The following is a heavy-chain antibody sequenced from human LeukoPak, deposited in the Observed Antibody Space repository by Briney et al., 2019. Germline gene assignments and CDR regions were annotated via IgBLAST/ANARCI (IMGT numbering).Heavy chain of an antibody. V-gene: IGHV3-23*01. CDR3: QFWHVAAAARDY. CDR1: GFTFSSYA. J-gene: IGHJ4*02. CDR2: ISGSGGST. D-gene: IGHD6-13*01. Sequence: PGGSLRLSCAASGFTFSSYAMSWVRQAPGKGLEWVSAISGSGGSTYYADSVKGRFTISRDNSKNTLYLQMNSLRAEDTAVYYCQFWHVAAAARDYWGQGTLVTVSS.